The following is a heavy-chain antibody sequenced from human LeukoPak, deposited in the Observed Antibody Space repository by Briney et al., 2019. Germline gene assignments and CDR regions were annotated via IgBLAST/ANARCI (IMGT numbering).Heavy chain of an antibody. CDR3: ARGNIFCSGGSCSTNIDY. Sequence: PSETLSLTCAVSGGSISSYYWNWIRQPAGKGLEWIGRIHTSGSTNYNPSFKSRVTMSVDTSKNQFSLKLSSVTAADTAVYYCARGNIFCSGGSCSTNIDYWGQGTLVTVSP. D-gene: IGHD2-15*01. CDR2: IHTSGST. CDR1: GGSISSYY. V-gene: IGHV4-4*07. J-gene: IGHJ4*02.